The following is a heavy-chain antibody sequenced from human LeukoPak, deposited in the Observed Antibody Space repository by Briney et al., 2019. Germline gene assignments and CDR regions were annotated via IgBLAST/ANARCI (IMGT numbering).Heavy chain of an antibody. Sequence: PGGSLRLSCAASRLIVSSNYMAWVPQAPGKGLECVSVIYSDGSTYYADSVKGRSTISRHNSKNTLYLQMNSLRAEDTAVYYCARVLSWAAAGDYWGQGTLVTVSS. CDR2: IYSDGST. CDR3: ARVLSWAAAGDY. J-gene: IGHJ4*02. CDR1: RLIVSSNY. V-gene: IGHV3-53*04. D-gene: IGHD6-13*01.